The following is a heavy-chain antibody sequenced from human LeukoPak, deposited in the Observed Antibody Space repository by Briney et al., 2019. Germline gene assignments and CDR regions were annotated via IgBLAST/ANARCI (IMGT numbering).Heavy chain of an antibody. CDR3: ARGGGLDV. CDR1: GFAVGSNY. D-gene: IGHD3-16*01. CDR2: IYSGGAI. V-gene: IGHV3-53*01. J-gene: IGHJ6*02. Sequence: PGGSLRLSCVAAGFAVGSNYMSWVRQAPGKGLEWVSLIYSGGAIRYADSVKGRFTISRDNAKNSLYLQMSNLRAEDTAVYFCARGGGLDVWGQGATVTVSS.